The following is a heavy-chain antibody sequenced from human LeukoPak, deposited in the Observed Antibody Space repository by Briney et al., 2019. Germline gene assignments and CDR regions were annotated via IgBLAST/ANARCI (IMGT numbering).Heavy chain of an antibody. CDR2: IKSKTDGGTT. CDR1: GFTFSNAW. J-gene: IGHJ6*03. Sequence: PGGSLRLSCAASGFTFSNAWMSWVRQAPGKGLEWVGRIKSKTDGGTTDYAAPVKGRFTISRDDSKNTLYLQMNSLKTEDTAVYYCTTEAVLRYFWVRSGYYYYTDVWGKGTTVTISS. CDR3: TTEAVLRYFWVRSGYYYYTDV. D-gene: IGHD3-9*01. V-gene: IGHV3-15*01.